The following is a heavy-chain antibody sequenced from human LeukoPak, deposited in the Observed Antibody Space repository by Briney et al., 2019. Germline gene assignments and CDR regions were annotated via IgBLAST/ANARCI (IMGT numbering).Heavy chain of an antibody. V-gene: IGHV4-34*01. CDR3: ARGRLWGDY. J-gene: IGHJ4*02. CDR2: INHSGST. D-gene: IGHD5-18*01. Sequence: SETLSLPCAVYGGSFSGYYWSWIRQPPGKGLEWIGEINHSGSTNYNPSLKSRVTISVDTSKNQFSLKLSSVTAADTAVYYCARGRLWGDYWGQGTLVTVSS. CDR1: GGSFSGYY.